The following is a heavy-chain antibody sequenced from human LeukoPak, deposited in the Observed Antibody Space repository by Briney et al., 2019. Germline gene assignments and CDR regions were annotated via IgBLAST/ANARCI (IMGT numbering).Heavy chain of an antibody. CDR3: ARGHYGLDC. CDR2: IKEDGSEK. Sequence: GGSLRLSCAASGFTFSNYWISWVRQAPGKGLEWVANIKEDGSEKYYVDSVKGRFTLSRGNAKNSLYLQMNSLRAEDTAVYYCARGHYGLDCWGQGTLVIVSS. D-gene: IGHD4-17*01. V-gene: IGHV3-7*01. J-gene: IGHJ4*02. CDR1: GFTFSNYW.